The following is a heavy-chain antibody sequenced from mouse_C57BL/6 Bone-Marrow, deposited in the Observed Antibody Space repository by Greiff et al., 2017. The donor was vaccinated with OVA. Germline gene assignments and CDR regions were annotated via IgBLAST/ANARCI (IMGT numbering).Heavy chain of an antibody. CDR3: ARERYDDDAMPSLAY. Sequence: QVQLQQSGAELARPGASVKLSCKASGYTFTSYGISWVKQRTGQGLEWIGEIYPRSGNTYYNEKFKGKATLTADKSSSTAYMELRSLTSEDSAVYFCARERYDDDAMPSLAYWGQGTLVTVSA. J-gene: IGHJ3*01. D-gene: IGHD2-3*01. CDR1: GYTFTSYG. V-gene: IGHV1-81*01. CDR2: IYPRSGNT.